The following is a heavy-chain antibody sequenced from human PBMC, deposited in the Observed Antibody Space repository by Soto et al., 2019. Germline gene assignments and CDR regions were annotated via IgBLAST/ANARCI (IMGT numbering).Heavy chain of an antibody. Sequence: QVQLQESDPGLVQPSQTLSLTCTVSGASIGSGSYYWSWIRQYPGEGLVWIGHIYDSGRTYYNPSLESRVSISIDTSKNEFSLTLTSVTAADTAVYYCARLTTIITGAFDDWGLGTVVTVSS. D-gene: IGHD7-27*01. CDR2: IYDSGRT. CDR3: ARLTTIITGAFDD. J-gene: IGHJ4*02. V-gene: IGHV4-31*03. CDR1: GASIGSGSYY.